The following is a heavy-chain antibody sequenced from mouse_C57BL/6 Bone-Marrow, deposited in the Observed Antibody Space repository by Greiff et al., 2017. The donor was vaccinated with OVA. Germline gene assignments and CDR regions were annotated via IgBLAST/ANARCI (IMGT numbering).Heavy chain of an antibody. V-gene: IGHV1-42*01. CDR1: GYSFTGYY. J-gene: IGHJ2*01. CDR3: AIY. CDR2: INPSTGGT. Sequence: VQQSGPELVKPGASVKISCKASGYSFTGYYMNWVKQSPEKSLEWIGEINPSTGGTTYNQKFKAKATLTVDKSSSTAYMQLKSLTSEDSAVYYCAIYWGQGTTLTVSS.